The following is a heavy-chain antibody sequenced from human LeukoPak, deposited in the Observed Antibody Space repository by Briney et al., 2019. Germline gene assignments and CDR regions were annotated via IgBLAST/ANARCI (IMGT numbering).Heavy chain of an antibody. J-gene: IGHJ5*02. D-gene: IGHD6-13*01. CDR1: GFTFSSYA. V-gene: IGHV3-30*04. CDR2: ISYDGNNK. CDR3: ARERIAAVGTGWFDP. Sequence: GRSLRLSCEASGFTFSSYAMHWVRQAPGKGLEWVAVISYDGNNKYYADSVKGRFTISRDNSKNTLYLRMNSLRVEDTAVYYCARERIAAVGTGWFDPWGQGTLVTVSS.